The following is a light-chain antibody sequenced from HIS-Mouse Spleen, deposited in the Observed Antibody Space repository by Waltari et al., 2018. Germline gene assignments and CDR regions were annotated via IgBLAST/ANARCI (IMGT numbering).Light chain of an antibody. CDR1: SSDVGGYNY. V-gene: IGLV2-14*03. CDR3: SSYTSSSFNVV. J-gene: IGLJ2*01. CDR2: DVS. Sequence: QSALTQPASVSGSPRQSITISCTGTSSDVGGYNYVSWYQQHPGKAPKLMIYDVSNRPSGVSNRFSGSKSGNTASLTISGLQAEDEADYYCSSYTSSSFNVVFGGGTKLTVL.